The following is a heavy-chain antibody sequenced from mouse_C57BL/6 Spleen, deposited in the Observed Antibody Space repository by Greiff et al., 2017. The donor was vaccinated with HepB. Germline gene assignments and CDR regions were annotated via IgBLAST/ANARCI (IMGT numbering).Heavy chain of an antibody. CDR3: ARYGSSGYAWFAY. CDR2: IYPGDGDT. J-gene: IGHJ3*01. D-gene: IGHD3-2*02. CDR1: GYAFSSSW. Sequence: VQLKESGPELVKPGASVKISCKASGYAFSSSWMNWVKQRPGKGLEWIGRIYPGDGDTNYNGKFKGKATLTADKSSSTAYMQLSSLTSEDSAVYFCARYGSSGYAWFAYWGQGTLVTVSA. V-gene: IGHV1-82*01.